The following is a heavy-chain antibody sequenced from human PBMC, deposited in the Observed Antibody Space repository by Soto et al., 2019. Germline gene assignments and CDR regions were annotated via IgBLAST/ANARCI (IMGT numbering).Heavy chain of an antibody. D-gene: IGHD2-8*01. CDR3: ARESKWYGGQSFQD. V-gene: IGHV3-23*01. J-gene: IGHJ1*01. Sequence: EVQLLQSGGGLAQPGTSLRLSCAASGFTFKYYAMTWVRQAPGKGLEWVSTISGSGDKTDYADSVKGRFRVSRDNSKDTLYLQMDSLRADATALYYCARESKWYGGQSFQDWGQGTLVTVSS. CDR2: ISGSGDKT. CDR1: GFTFKYYA.